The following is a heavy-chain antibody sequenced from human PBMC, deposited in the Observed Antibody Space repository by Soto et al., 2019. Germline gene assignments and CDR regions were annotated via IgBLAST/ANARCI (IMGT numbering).Heavy chain of an antibody. CDR3: TTDDYVVRCVTKTYYFDY. Sequence: PGGSLRLSCAASGFTFSNAWMNWVRQAPGKGLEWVGRIKSKTDGGTTDYAAPVKGRFTISRDDSKNTLYLQMNSLKTEDTAVYYCTTDDYVVRCVTKTYYFDYWGQGTLVTVSS. J-gene: IGHJ4*02. V-gene: IGHV3-15*07. CDR2: IKSKTDGGTT. D-gene: IGHD3-10*01. CDR1: GFTFSNAW.